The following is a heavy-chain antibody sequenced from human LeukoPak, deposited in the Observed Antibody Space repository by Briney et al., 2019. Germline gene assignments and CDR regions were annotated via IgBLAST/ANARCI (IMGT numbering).Heavy chain of an antibody. D-gene: IGHD2-21*01. CDR2: MNPNSGIT. J-gene: IGHJ3*02. V-gene: IGHV1-8*01. CDR3: ASPIVVVVATTGVDAFDI. Sequence: ASVKVSCKASGYTFTSYDINWVRQATGQGLEWMGWMNPNSGITGLAQKFQGRVTMTTNTSISTAYMELSSLRSEDAAVYYCASPIVVVVATTGVDAFDIWGQGTMVTVSS. CDR1: GYTFTSYD.